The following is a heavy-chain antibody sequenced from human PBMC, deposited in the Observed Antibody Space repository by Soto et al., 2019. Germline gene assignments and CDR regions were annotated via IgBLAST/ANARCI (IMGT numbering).Heavy chain of an antibody. J-gene: IGHJ4*02. Sequence: ASVKVSFKVSGYTLTELSMHWVRQAPGKGLEWMGGFDPEDGETIYAQKFQGRVTMTEDTSTDTAYMELSSLRSEDTAVYYCATLTYYYDSSGYYYDYWGQGTLVTVSS. CDR3: ATLTYYYDSSGYYYDY. V-gene: IGHV1-24*01. CDR1: GYTLTELS. CDR2: FDPEDGET. D-gene: IGHD3-22*01.